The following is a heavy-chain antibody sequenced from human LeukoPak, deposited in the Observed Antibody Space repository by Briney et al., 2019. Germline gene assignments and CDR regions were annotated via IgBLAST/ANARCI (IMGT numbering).Heavy chain of an antibody. CDR2: ITHSGST. D-gene: IGHD3-22*01. Sequence: SETLSLTCAVYGGSFSGYYGTWIRQPPGKGLEWIGEITHSGSTNYNPSLKSRVTISTDTSNHHFSLRLSSVTAADMAVYYCARGPPQTYYEGNGYYYFDYWGQGTLVTVSS. CDR3: ARGPPQTYYEGNGYYYFDY. J-gene: IGHJ4*02. V-gene: IGHV4-34*01. CDR1: GGSFSGYY.